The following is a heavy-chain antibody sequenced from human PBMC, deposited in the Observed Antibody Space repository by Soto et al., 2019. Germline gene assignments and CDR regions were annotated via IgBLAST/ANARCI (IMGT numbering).Heavy chain of an antibody. D-gene: IGHD2-8*01. Sequence: EVQLVESGGGLVQPGGSLRLSCAASGLTFSSYSMNWVRQAPGKGLEWGSDISTSSTTIHYADSVKGRFTISRDNAKNSLYLQMNSLRAEDTAVYYCVMGYYFDYWGQGTLVTVSS. J-gene: IGHJ4*02. CDR1: GLTFSSYS. CDR2: ISTSSTTI. V-gene: IGHV3-48*01. CDR3: VMGYYFDY.